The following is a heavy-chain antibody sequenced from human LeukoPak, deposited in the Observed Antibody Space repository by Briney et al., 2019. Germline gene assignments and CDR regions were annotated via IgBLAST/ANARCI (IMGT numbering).Heavy chain of an antibody. CDR1: TFDDYA. J-gene: IGHJ4*02. CDR3: ARVAVIAACPEAFDY. D-gene: IGHD6-6*01. CDR2: IYHSGST. Sequence: TFDDYAMHWVRQPPGKGLEWIGYIYHSGSTYCNPSLKSRVTISVDRSKNQFSLKLSSVTAADTAVYYCARVAVIAACPEAFDYWGQGTLVTVSS. V-gene: IGHV4-30-2*01.